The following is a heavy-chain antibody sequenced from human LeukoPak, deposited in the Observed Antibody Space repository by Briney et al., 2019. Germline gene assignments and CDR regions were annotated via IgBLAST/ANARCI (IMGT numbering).Heavy chain of an antibody. D-gene: IGHD6-13*01. V-gene: IGHV3-30*02. J-gene: IGHJ4*02. Sequence: GGSLRLSCAASGFTFSSYGMHWVRQAPGKGLEWVAFIRYDGSNKYYADSVKGRFTISRDNSKNTLFLQMNSLRVEDMAVYCCAKVPEPSDSWLFGYWGQGTLVTVSS. CDR1: GFTFSSYG. CDR3: AKVPEPSDSWLFGY. CDR2: IRYDGSNK.